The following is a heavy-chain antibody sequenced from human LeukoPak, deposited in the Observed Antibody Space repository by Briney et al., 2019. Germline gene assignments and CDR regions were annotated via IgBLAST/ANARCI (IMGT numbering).Heavy chain of an antibody. CDR1: GFTFSSYS. D-gene: IGHD3-3*01. CDR3: ARTGRITIFGVVPSNWFDP. J-gene: IGHJ5*02. V-gene: IGHV3-21*01. Sequence: GGSLRLSCAASGFTFSSYSMTWVRQAPGKGLEWVSSISSSSSYIYYADSVKGRFTISRDNAKNSLYLQMNSLGAEDTAVYYCARTGRITIFGVVPSNWFDPWGQGTLVTVSS. CDR2: ISSSSSYI.